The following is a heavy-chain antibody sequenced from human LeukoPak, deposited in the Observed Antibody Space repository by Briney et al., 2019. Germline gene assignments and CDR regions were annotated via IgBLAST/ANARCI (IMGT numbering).Heavy chain of an antibody. V-gene: IGHV3-30*03. J-gene: IGHJ1*01. CDR3: ARVSEDYSSGWYEEYFQY. CDR1: GFTFSSYG. D-gene: IGHD6-19*01. Sequence: GGSLRLSCAASGFTFSSYGMHWVRQAPGKGLEWVAVISNDGSNKYFAESVKGRFTISRDNSKNTLNLQMTSLRAEDTAVYYCARVSEDYSSGWYEEYFQYWGQGTLVIVSS. CDR2: ISNDGSNK.